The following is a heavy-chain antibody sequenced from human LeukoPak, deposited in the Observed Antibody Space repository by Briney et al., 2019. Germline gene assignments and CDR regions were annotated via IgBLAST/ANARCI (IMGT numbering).Heavy chain of an antibody. CDR3: ARASITIFGVVIRRTKNYYYYMDV. CDR1: GGTFSSYA. D-gene: IGHD3-3*01. V-gene: IGHV1-69*01. Sequence: SVKVSCKASGGTFSSYAISWVRQAPGQGLEWMGGIIPILGTANYAQKFQGRVTITADESTSTAYMELSSLRSEDTAVYYCARASITIFGVVIRRTKNYYYYMDVWGKGTTVTVSS. J-gene: IGHJ6*03. CDR2: IIPILGTA.